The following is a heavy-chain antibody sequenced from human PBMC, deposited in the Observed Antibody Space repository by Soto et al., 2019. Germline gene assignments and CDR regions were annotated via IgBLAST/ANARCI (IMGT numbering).Heavy chain of an antibody. J-gene: IGHJ5*02. CDR3: ARVRRTIFGVVTPRLDP. Sequence: SETLSLTCTVSGGSISSYYWSWIRQPPGKGLEWIGYIYYSGSTNYNPSLKSRVTISVDTSKNQFSLKLSSVTAADTAVYYCARVRRTIFGVVTPRLDPWGQGTLVTVSS. V-gene: IGHV4-59*01. D-gene: IGHD3-3*01. CDR1: GGSISSYY. CDR2: IYYSGST.